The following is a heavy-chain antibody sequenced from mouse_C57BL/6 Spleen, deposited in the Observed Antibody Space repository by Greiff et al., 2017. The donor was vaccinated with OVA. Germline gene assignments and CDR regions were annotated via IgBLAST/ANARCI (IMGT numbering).Heavy chain of an antibody. CDR1: GYTFTDYY. V-gene: IGHV1-26*01. CDR2: INPNNGGT. Sequence: EVQLQQSGPELVKPGASVKISCKASGYTFTDYYMNWVKQSHGKSLEWIGDINPNNGGTSYNQKFKGKATLTVDKSSSTAYMELRSLTSEDSAVYYCARKGDWDYYYAMDYWGQGTSVTVSS. CDR3: ARKGDWDYYYAMDY. J-gene: IGHJ4*01. D-gene: IGHD4-1*01.